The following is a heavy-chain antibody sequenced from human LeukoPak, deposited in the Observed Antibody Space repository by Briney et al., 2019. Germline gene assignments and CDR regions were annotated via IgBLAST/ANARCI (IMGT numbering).Heavy chain of an antibody. CDR2: ISGSGGST. J-gene: IGHJ4*02. Sequence: SGGSLRLSCAASGFTFSSYAMSWVRQAPGKGVEWVSAISGSGGSTYYADSVKGRFTISRDNSKNTLYLQMNSLRAEDTAVYYCAKPIVVVPAATDFDYWGQGTLVTVSS. D-gene: IGHD2-2*01. CDR3: AKPIVVVPAATDFDY. V-gene: IGHV3-23*01. CDR1: GFTFSSYA.